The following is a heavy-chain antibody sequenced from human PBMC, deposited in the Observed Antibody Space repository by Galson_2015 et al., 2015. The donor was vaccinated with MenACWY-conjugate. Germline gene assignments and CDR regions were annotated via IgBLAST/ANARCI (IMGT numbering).Heavy chain of an antibody. Sequence: SLRLSCAASGFTFSSYGMHWVRQAPGKGLEYVSAISGDGASTYYADSVKGRFTISRDNSKNTLYLQMGGLRAEDMAVYYCARVQSYGSRGYYYDYWGQGTLVTVSS. CDR3: ARVQSYGSRGYYYDY. V-gene: IGHV3-64*02. CDR1: GFTFSSYG. CDR2: ISGDGAST. D-gene: IGHD3-22*01. J-gene: IGHJ4*02.